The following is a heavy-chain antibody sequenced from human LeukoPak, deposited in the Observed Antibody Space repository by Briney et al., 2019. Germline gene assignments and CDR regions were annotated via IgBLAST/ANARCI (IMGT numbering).Heavy chain of an antibody. Sequence: SQTLSLTSAISGDSVSSNNAAWNWMRQSPSRGLEWLGRTYYRSRWYNDYAVSVQSRVIISTDTSKNQFSLQLNSVTPEDTALYFCARDYASSKRGFYFYMDVWGKGTTVIVSS. V-gene: IGHV6-1*01. D-gene: IGHD3-10*01. CDR1: GDSVSSNNAA. CDR2: TYYRSRWYN. CDR3: ARDYASSKRGFYFYMDV. J-gene: IGHJ6*03.